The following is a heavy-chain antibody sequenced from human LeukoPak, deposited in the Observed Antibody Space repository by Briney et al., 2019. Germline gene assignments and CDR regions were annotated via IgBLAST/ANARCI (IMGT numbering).Heavy chain of an antibody. J-gene: IGHJ4*02. CDR3: AKARYMSGWYSFDY. V-gene: IGHV3-23*01. CDR1: GFTFSHYW. Sequence: PGGSLRLSCAASGFTFSHYWMHWVRQAPGKGLEWVSAISGSGDSTYYADSVKGRFTISRDNSKNTLYLQMNSLRAEDTAVYYCAKARYMSGWYSFDYWGQGTLVTVSS. D-gene: IGHD6-19*01. CDR2: ISGSGDST.